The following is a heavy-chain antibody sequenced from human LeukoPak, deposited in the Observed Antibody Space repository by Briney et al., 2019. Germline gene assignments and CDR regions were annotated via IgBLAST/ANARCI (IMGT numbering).Heavy chain of an antibody. CDR1: GFTFKSYW. V-gene: IGHV3-7*01. J-gene: IGHJ4*02. CDR3: ARDLPKREAFDY. D-gene: IGHD1-26*01. Sequence: GGSLRLSCAASGFTFKSYWMNWVRQAPGKGLEWVASIKQDGTQQDYVDSVKGRFTVSRDNARNSLYLQMNSLRAEDSAVYYFARDLPKREAFDYWGQGTLVTVSS. CDR2: IKQDGTQQ.